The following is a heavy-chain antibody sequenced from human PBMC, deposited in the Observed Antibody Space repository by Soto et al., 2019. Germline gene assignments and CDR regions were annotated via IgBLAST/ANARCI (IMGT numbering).Heavy chain of an antibody. CDR3: VRRWSGSLDS. V-gene: IGHV3-74*01. CDR1: GFTFSGYW. Sequence: EVQLVESGGGLVQPGGSLRLSCAASGFTFSGYWMYWVRQDAGKGLVWVARSNGDGSSIIYADSVKGRFTISRDNAKNTLYLQMNSLRAEDTAVYDCVRRWSGSLDSWGQGTPVTVSS. J-gene: IGHJ4*02. CDR2: SNGDGSSI.